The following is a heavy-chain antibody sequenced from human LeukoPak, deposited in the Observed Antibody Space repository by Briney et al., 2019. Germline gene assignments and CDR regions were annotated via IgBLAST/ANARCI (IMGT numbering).Heavy chain of an antibody. Sequence: GGSLRLSCAASGFTFSSYAMSWVRQAPGKGLEWVSYISYTGDSIYYADSVKGRFTISRDNVKNSVYLQMNSLRAEDTALYYCARPRRGYSYGFFDYWGQGTLVSVSS. CDR2: ISYTGDSI. J-gene: IGHJ4*02. CDR3: ARPRRGYSYGFFDY. D-gene: IGHD5-18*01. V-gene: IGHV3-48*04. CDR1: GFTFSSYA.